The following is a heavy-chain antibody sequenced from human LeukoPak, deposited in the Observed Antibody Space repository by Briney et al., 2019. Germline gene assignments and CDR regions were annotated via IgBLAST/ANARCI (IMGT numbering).Heavy chain of an antibody. Sequence: GGSMRLSCAASGFSFSSYEMHWVRQAPGKGLEWLSYISGGGAPIYYADSVKGRFTISRDNAKNSLYLQMSSLRAEDTAVYYCVRDYRDSSGDHQHFDYWGQGALVTVSS. V-gene: IGHV3-48*03. J-gene: IGHJ4*02. CDR3: VRDYRDSSGDHQHFDY. CDR2: ISGGGAPI. D-gene: IGHD3-22*01. CDR1: GFSFSSYE.